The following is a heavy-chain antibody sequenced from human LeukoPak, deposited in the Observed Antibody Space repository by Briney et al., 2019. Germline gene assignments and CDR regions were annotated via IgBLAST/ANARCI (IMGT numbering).Heavy chain of an antibody. CDR1: GFTFSSYA. CDR3: ARGLYSSSP. D-gene: IGHD6-6*01. V-gene: IGHV3-23*01. CDR2: ISGSGFT. Sequence: GGSLGLSCAASGFTFSSYAMSWVRQAPGKGLEWVSAISGSGFTYYADSVKGRFTISRDNSKNTLYLQMNSLRAEDTAVYYCARGLYSSSPWGQGTLVTVSS. J-gene: IGHJ4*02.